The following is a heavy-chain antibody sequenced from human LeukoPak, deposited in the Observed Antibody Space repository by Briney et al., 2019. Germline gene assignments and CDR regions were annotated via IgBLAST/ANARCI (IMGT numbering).Heavy chain of an antibody. V-gene: IGHV3-21*01. J-gene: IGHJ1*01. CDR1: GFSITGYT. CDR2: ISSSGLYI. CDR3: ARDRYCGGDCSTAEYFQY. D-gene: IGHD2-21*02. Sequence: GGSLRLSCAASGFSITGYTMNWVRQAPGRGLELVSSISSSGLYIHYVDSVKGRFTISRDNAKNSLYLQMNSLGAEDTAVYYCARDRYCGGDCSTAEYFQYWGQGTLVTASS.